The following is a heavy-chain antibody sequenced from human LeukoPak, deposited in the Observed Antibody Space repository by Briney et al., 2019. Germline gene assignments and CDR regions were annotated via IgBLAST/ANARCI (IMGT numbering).Heavy chain of an antibody. CDR2: IRSKANSYAT. Sequence: GGSLRLSCAASGFTFSGSAMHWVRQASGKGLEWVGRIRSKANSYATAYAASVKGRFTISRDNSKNTLYLQMNSLRAEDTAVYYCAREPRVYVLRFLEWYYYGMDVWGQGTTVTVSS. CDR1: GFTFSGSA. J-gene: IGHJ6*02. V-gene: IGHV3-73*01. D-gene: IGHD3-3*01. CDR3: AREPRVYVLRFLEWYYYGMDV.